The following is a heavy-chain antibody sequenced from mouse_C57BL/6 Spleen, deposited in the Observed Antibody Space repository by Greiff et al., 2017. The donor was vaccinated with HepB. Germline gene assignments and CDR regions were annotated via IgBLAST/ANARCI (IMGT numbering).Heavy chain of an antibody. CDR2: INPNNGGT. D-gene: IGHD2-1*01. Sequence: VQLQQSGPELVKPGASVKIPCKASGYTFTDYNMDWVKQSHGKSLEWIGDINPNNGGTIYNQKFKGKATLTVDKSSSTAYMERRSLTSEDTAVYYCTRSRNYWFAYWGQGTLVTVSA. CDR3: TRSRNYWFAY. J-gene: IGHJ3*01. CDR1: GYTFTDYN. V-gene: IGHV1-18*01.